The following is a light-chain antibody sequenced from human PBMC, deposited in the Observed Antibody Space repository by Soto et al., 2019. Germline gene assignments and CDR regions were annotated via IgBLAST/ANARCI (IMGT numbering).Light chain of an antibody. CDR3: QQYYTTPQT. CDR2: WAS. Sequence: DIVMTQSPDSLAVSLGERATIDCKSSQSLLYGGNDRNYLAWYQHKPGQSPKLIMYWASTREAGVPDRCSGSGSGTHFTLTISSLQAEDVAVYYCQQYYTTPQTFGQGTKLEIK. J-gene: IGKJ2*01. CDR1: QSLLYGGNDRNY. V-gene: IGKV4-1*01.